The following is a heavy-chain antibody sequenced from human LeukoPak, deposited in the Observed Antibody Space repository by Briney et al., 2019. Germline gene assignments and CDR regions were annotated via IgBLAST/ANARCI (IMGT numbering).Heavy chain of an antibody. V-gene: IGHV4-59*12. Sequence: SETLSLTCTVSGGSISGFYWTWIRQPPGKGLEWIGYIHYSGSTNYNPSLKSRVTISVDMSKNQFSLKLNSVTAADTAVYYCASYGSRSYRFDPWGQGTLVTVSS. D-gene: IGHD3-10*01. CDR1: GGSISGFY. CDR2: IHYSGST. J-gene: IGHJ5*02. CDR3: ASYGSRSYRFDP.